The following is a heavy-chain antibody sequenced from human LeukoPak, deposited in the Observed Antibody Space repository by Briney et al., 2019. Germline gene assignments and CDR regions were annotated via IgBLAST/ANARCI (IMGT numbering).Heavy chain of an antibody. V-gene: IGHV1-69*06. CDR3: ARDYGCGGGSCYTRTDLSIDP. Sequence: ASVKVSCKASGGTFTSYAVSWVRQAPGQGLEWMGGIIPIFGTTNYAQKFQGRVTITADKSTSTAYMELSSLRSEDTAVYYCARDYGCGGGSCYTRTDLSIDPGGQGTLVTVSS. CDR1: GGTFTSYA. D-gene: IGHD2-15*01. J-gene: IGHJ5*02. CDR2: IIPIFGTT.